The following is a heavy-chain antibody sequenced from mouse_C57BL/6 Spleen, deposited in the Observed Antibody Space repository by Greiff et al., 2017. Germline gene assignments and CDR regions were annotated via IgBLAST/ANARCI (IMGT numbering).Heavy chain of an antibody. Sequence: VQLQQSGPELVKPGASVKISCKASGYAFSSSWMNWVKQRPGKGLEWIGRIYPGDGDTNYNGKFKGKASRTADKSSSTAYMQLSSLASEDSAVYFCAREGYDGYYGGWYFGVCGTGTTVTVSS. CDR3: AREGYDGYYGGWYFGV. V-gene: IGHV1-82*01. CDR2: IYPGDGDT. J-gene: IGHJ1*03. D-gene: IGHD2-3*01. CDR1: GYAFSSSW.